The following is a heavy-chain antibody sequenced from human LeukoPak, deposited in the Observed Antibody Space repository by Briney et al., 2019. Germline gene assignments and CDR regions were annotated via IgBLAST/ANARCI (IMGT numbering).Heavy chain of an antibody. CDR1: GGSFSGYY. J-gene: IGHJ5*02. CDR3: ARSAARPIRGGNWFDP. D-gene: IGHD6-6*01. V-gene: IGHV4-34*01. Sequence: SETLSLTCAVYGGSFSGYYWGWIRQPPGKGLEWIGEINHSGSTNYNPSLKSRVTISVDTSKNQFSLKLSSVTAADTAVYYCARSAARPIRGGNWFDPWGQGTLVTVSS. CDR2: INHSGST.